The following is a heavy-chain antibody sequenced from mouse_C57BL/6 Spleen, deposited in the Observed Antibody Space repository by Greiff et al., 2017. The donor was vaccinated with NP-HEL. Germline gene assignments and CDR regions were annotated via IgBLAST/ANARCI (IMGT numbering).Heavy chain of an antibody. CDR3: ARSGATLRGDYYAMDY. Sequence: EVKLQQSGPELVKPGASVKISCKASGYTFTDYYMNWVKQSHGKSLEWIGDINPNNGGTSYNQKFKGKATLTVDKSSSTAYMELRSLTSEDSAVYYCARSGATLRGDYYAMDYWGQGTSVTVSS. D-gene: IGHD3-1*01. V-gene: IGHV1-26*01. CDR1: GYTFTDYY. J-gene: IGHJ4*01. CDR2: INPNNGGT.